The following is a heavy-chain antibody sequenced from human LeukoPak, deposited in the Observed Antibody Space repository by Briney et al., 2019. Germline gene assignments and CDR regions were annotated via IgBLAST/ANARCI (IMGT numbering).Heavy chain of an antibody. CDR3: ARDKWELLHTSHFDY. J-gene: IGHJ4*02. D-gene: IGHD1-26*01. V-gene: IGHV3-48*02. Sequence: GGSLRLSCAASGFTVSSNYMNWVRQAPGKGLEWVSYISSSSSTIYYADSVKGRFTISRDNAKNSLYLQMNSLRDEDTAVYYCARDKWELLHTSHFDYWGQGTLVTVSS. CDR2: ISSSSSTI. CDR1: GFTVSSNY.